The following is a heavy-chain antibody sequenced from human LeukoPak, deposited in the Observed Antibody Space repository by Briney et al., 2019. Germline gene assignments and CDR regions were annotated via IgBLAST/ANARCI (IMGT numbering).Heavy chain of an antibody. Sequence: GRSLGLSCAASGFTFSNYGIPWVRQAPGKGLEWVAVIWYDGSKKYYADSVKGRFTISRDNSKNTLYLEMNSLRAEDTAVYYCARSLERYYSGSGSYYMNNWFDPWGQGTLVTVSS. CDR1: GFTFSNYG. J-gene: IGHJ5*02. CDR3: ARSLERYYSGSGSYYMNNWFDP. V-gene: IGHV3-33*01. CDR2: IWYDGSKK. D-gene: IGHD3-10*01.